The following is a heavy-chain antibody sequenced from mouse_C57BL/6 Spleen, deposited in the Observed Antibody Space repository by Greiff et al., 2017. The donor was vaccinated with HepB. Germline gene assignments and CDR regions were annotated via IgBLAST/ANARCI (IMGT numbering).Heavy chain of an antibody. Sequence: EVKLVESGGGLVKPGGSLKLSCAASGFTFSDYGMHWVRQAPEKGLEWVGYISSGSSTIYYADTVKGRFTISRDNAKNTLFLQMTSLRSEDTAMYYCARTYDYDGGYFDVWGTGTTVTVSS. CDR1: GFTFSDYG. CDR3: ARTYDYDGGYFDV. J-gene: IGHJ1*03. D-gene: IGHD2-4*01. CDR2: ISSGSSTI. V-gene: IGHV5-17*01.